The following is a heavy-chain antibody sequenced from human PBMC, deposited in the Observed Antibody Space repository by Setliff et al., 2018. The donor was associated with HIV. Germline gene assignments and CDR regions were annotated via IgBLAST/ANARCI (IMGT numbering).Heavy chain of an antibody. CDR1: GGTFSSYG. CDR3: ARVAHSSSYHYYGMDV. Sequence: RASVKVSCKASGGTFSSYGISWVRQAPGQGLEWMGAIIPMFGTGFYAQKFQGRVTITTDESRTTSYMELSSLRFEDTAVYFCARVAHSSSYHYYGMDVWGQGTTVTVS. D-gene: IGHD6-19*01. V-gene: IGHV1-69*05. J-gene: IGHJ6*02. CDR2: IIPMFGTG.